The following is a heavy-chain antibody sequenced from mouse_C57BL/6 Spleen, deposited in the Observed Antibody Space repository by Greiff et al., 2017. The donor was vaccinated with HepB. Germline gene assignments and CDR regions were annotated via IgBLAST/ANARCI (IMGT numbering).Heavy chain of an antibody. J-gene: IGHJ3*01. CDR1: GFTFSSYA. D-gene: IGHD4-1*01. CDR3: ARVLTGTDAY. V-gene: IGHV5-4*03. CDR2: ISDGGSYT. Sequence: EVMLVESGGGLVKPGGSLKLSCAASGFTFSSYAMSWVRQTPEKRLEWVATISDGGSYTYYPDNVKGRFTISRDNAKNNLYLQMSHLKSEDTAMYYCARVLTGTDAYWGQGTLVTVSA.